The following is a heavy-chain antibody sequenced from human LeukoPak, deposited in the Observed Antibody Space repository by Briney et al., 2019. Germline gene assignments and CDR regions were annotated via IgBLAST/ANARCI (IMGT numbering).Heavy chain of an antibody. CDR3: ARGLVAAGTDY. J-gene: IGHJ4*02. D-gene: IGHD6-13*01. CDR2: ISSSSSYT. Sequence: PGGSLRLSCAASGFTFSDYYMSWIRQAPGKGLEWVSYISSSSSYTNYADSVKGRFTISRDNAKNSLYLQMNSLRAEDTAVYYCARGLVAAGTDYWGQGTLVTVSS. V-gene: IGHV3-11*05. CDR1: GFTFSDYY.